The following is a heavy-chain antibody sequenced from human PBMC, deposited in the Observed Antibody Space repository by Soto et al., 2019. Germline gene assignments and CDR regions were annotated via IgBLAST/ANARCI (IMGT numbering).Heavy chain of an antibody. CDR2: IFSNDEK. Sequence: QVTLKESGPVLLKPTETLTLTCTVSGFSLSIAGMGVSWVRQPPGKDLEWLAHIFSNDEKSYNTSLKSRLTISNDSSRGQVVLTMTNMYPLDTATYYCARIPHRSGWEVFDYWGQGTLVTVSS. D-gene: IGHD6-19*01. CDR3: ARIPHRSGWEVFDY. V-gene: IGHV2-26*01. J-gene: IGHJ4*02. CDR1: GFSLSIAGMG.